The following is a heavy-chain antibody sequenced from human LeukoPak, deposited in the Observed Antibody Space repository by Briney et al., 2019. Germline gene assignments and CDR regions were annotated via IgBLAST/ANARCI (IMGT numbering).Heavy chain of an antibody. J-gene: IGHJ4*02. D-gene: IGHD5-18*01. V-gene: IGHV3-53*01. Sequence: GGSLRLSCAASGFTVSSNYMSWVRQAPGKGLEWVSVIYSGGSTYYADPVKGRFTISRDNSKNTLYLQMNSLRAEDTAVYYCARGDTAMVFDYWGQGTLVTVSS. CDR2: IYSGGST. CDR3: ARGDTAMVFDY. CDR1: GFTVSSNY.